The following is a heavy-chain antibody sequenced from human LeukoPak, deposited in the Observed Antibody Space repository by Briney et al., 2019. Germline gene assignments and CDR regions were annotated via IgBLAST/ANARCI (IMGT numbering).Heavy chain of an antibody. V-gene: IGHV3-15*01. CDR1: GFTFSNAW. CDR2: IKSKTDGGTT. D-gene: IGHD3-10*01. CDR3: ARVRGGWYFDL. J-gene: IGHJ2*01. Sequence: KSGGSLRLSCVVSGFTFSNAWMSWVRQAPGKGLEWVGRIKSKTDGGTTDYAAPVKGRFTISRDDSKNTLYLQMNSLKTEDTAVYYCARVRGGWYFDLWGRGTLVTVSS.